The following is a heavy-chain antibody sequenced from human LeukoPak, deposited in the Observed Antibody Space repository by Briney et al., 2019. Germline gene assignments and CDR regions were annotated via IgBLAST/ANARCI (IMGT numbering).Heavy chain of an antibody. CDR1: VGPISSSY. Sequence: SETLSLTCTVSVGPISSSYWSWVPQPPGVGLEWIGYVYHSGDTNYNPCLKSRVTISIDTSKNQFSLNLRSVTAADSAVYYCARHGGQQLAHNAFDIWGQGTMVTVSS. J-gene: IGHJ3*02. CDR3: ARHGGQQLAHNAFDI. CDR2: VYHSGDT. V-gene: IGHV4-59*08. D-gene: IGHD6-13*01.